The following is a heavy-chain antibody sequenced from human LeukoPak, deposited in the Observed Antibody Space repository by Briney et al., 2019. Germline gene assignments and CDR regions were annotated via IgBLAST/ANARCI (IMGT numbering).Heavy chain of an antibody. CDR3: AKNNQGSAFDI. CDR2: ISYDGSNK. D-gene: IGHD1-14*01. J-gene: IGHJ3*02. Sequence: GGSLRLSCAASGFTFSSYAMHWVRQAPGKGLEWVAVISYDGSNKYYADSVKGRFTISRDNSKNTLYLQMNSLRAEDTAVYYCAKNNQGSAFDIWGQGTMVTVSS. V-gene: IGHV3-30-3*02. CDR1: GFTFSSYA.